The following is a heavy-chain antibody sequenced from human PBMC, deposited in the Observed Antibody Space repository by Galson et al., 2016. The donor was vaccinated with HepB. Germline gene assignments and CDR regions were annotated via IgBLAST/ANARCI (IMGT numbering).Heavy chain of an antibody. Sequence: SLRLSCAASGFIFSDYYMSWIRQAPGKGLEWVSYISGSNTYTNNADSVKGRFTVSRDNAKNSLYLQMNSLRDEDTAVYYCARGGVAAGFRPDYWGQGTLVTVSS. CDR2: ISGSNTYT. D-gene: IGHD3-10*01. V-gene: IGHV3-11*06. CDR3: ARGGVAAGFRPDY. CDR1: GFIFSDYY. J-gene: IGHJ4*02.